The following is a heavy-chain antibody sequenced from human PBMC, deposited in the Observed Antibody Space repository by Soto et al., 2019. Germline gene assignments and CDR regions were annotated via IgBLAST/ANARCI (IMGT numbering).Heavy chain of an antibody. J-gene: IGHJ6*02. V-gene: IGHV4-30-4*02. Sequence: PSYTLSLTCTVSGGPISSGDYYWSWIRQPPGKGLEWIGYIYYSGSTYYNPSLKSRVTISVDTSKNQFSLKLSSVTAADTAVYYCASEPTDWSGSQLYYYGMDVWGQGTTVTVSS. CDR3: ASEPTDWSGSQLYYYGMDV. D-gene: IGHD3-3*01. CDR2: IYYSGST. CDR1: GGPISSGDYY.